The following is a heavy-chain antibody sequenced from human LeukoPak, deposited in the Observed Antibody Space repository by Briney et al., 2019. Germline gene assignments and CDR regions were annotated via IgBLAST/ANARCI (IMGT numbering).Heavy chain of an antibody. J-gene: IGHJ6*02. Sequence: PSETLSLTCAVYVGSFSGYYWSWIRQPPGKGLEWIGEINHSGSTNYNPSLKSRVTISVDTSNNQFSLKLSSVTAADTAVYYCARRWGSGNYYGSGSHLYYYYGMDVWGQGTTVTVSS. V-gene: IGHV4-34*01. CDR2: INHSGST. CDR1: VGSFSGYY. CDR3: ARRWGSGNYYGSGSHLYYYYGMDV. D-gene: IGHD3-10*01.